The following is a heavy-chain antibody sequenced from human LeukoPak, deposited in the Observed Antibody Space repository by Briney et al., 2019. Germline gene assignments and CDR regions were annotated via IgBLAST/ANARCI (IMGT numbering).Heavy chain of an antibody. D-gene: IGHD5-24*01. J-gene: IGHJ4*02. CDR1: GFTFSSYA. CDR3: AKDRSREIGIFDY. CDR2: ISGSGSTT. V-gene: IGHV3-23*01. Sequence: PGGSLRLSCAASGFTFSSYAMTWVRQAPGKGLEWVSAISGSGSTTYYADSVKGRFTISRDNSKNTLYLQMSSLRAEDTAVYYCAKDRSREIGIFDYWGQGTLVTVSS.